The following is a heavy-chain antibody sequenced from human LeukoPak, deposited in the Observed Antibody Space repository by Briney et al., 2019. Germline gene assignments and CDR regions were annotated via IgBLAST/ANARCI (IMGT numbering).Heavy chain of an antibody. J-gene: IGHJ3*02. CDR2: IYTSGST. CDR1: GGSISSGNYY. V-gene: IGHV4-61*02. Sequence: SETLSLTCTVSGGSISSGNYYWNWIRQPAGKGLEWIGRIYTSGSTNYNPSLKSRITISVDTSKNQFSLRLSSVTAADTAVYYCARHYYYDSSGSRDAFDIWGQGTMVIVSS. CDR3: ARHYYYDSSGSRDAFDI. D-gene: IGHD3-22*01.